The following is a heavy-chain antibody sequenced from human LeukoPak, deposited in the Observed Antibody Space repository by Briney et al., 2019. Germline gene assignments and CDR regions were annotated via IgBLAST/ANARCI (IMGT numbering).Heavy chain of an antibody. CDR3: ARDLPRITMVRGATGDGMDV. J-gene: IGHJ6*02. CDR2: ISSSSSYI. Sequence: PGGSLRLSCAAPGFTFSSYSMNWVRQAPGKGLEWVSSISSSSSYIYYADSVKGRFTISRDNAKNSLYLQMNSLRAEDTAVYYCARDLPRITMVRGATGDGMDVWGQGTTVTVSS. V-gene: IGHV3-21*01. D-gene: IGHD3-10*01. CDR1: GFTFSSYS.